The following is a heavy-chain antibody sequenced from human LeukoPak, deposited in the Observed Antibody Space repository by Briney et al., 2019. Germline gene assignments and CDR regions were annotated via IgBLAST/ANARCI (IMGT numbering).Heavy chain of an antibody. CDR2: ISYDGSNE. Sequence: GGSLRLSCAASGFTFSSYVMHWVRQAPGKGLEWVAIISYDGSNEYYADSVKGRFTISRDNSKNTLYLQMNSLRAADTAVYYCARETGFGGDTVDYWGQGTLVTVSS. V-gene: IGHV3-30*04. CDR1: GFTFSSYV. J-gene: IGHJ4*02. CDR3: ARETGFGGDTVDY. D-gene: IGHD3-10*01.